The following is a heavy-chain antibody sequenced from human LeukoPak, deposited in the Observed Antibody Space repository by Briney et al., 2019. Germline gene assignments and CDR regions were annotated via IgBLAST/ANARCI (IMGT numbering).Heavy chain of an antibody. CDR2: IKQDGGEK. J-gene: IGHJ4*02. V-gene: IGHV3-7*01. CDR1: GFTFSGYW. Sequence: GGSLRLSCAASGFTFSGYWMSWLRQAPGKGLEWVANIKQDGGEKYYLDSVRGRFTISRDNAKNSLYLQMDSLRAEDTAVYYCARLNYFDYWGQGTLVTVSS. CDR3: ARLNYFDY.